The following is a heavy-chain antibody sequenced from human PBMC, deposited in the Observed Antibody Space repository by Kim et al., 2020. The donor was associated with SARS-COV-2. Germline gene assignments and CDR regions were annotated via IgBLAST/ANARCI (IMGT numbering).Heavy chain of an antibody. CDR3: ATAILLYCSGCRCQTRVFDS. CDR1: GFTLDDFA. Sequence: GGSLRLSCAASGFTLDDFAMHWVRQAPGKGLEWVSGISWNSDNIAYADSVKGRFTISRDNAKNSLYLQMNNLRAEDTALYYCATAILLYCSGCRCQTRVFDSWGQGTLVTVSS. V-gene: IGHV3-9*01. D-gene: IGHD2-15*01. J-gene: IGHJ4*02. CDR2: ISWNSDNI.